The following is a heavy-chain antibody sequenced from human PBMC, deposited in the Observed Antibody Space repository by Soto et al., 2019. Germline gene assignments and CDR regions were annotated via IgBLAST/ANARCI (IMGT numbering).Heavy chain of an antibody. CDR2: ISGSGGST. V-gene: IGHV3-23*01. D-gene: IGHD3-22*01. CDR1: GFTFSSYA. J-gene: IGHJ1*01. CDR3: AKDRDSSGYYPPGEEYFQH. Sequence: GGSLRLSCAASGFTFSSYAMSWVRQAPGKGLEWVSAISGSGGSTYYADSVKGRFTISRDNSKNTLYLQMNSLRAEDTAVYYCAKDRDSSGYYPPGEEYFQHWGQGTLVTVSS.